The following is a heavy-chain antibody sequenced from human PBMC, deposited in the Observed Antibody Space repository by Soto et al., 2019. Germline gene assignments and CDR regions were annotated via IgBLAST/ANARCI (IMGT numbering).Heavy chain of an antibody. CDR3: ARNGDCSTSRCNVGWLAP. J-gene: IGHJ5*02. CDR2: INDSGST. V-gene: IGHV4-34*01. D-gene: IGHD2-2*01. Sequence: SETLSLTCAVYGGSVRGSYWSWIRQPPGKGLEWIGEINDSGSTKYNPSLKSRVTISVDKSRNHFSLDLTSVTAADTAIYFCARNGDCSTSRCNVGWLAPWGRGTLVTVSS. CDR1: GGSVRGSY.